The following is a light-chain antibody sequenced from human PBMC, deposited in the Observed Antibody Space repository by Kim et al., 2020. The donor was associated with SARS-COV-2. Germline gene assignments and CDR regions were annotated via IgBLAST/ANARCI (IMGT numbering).Light chain of an antibody. CDR1: QSFSNHY. J-gene: IGKJ1*01. CDR2: GAS. V-gene: IGKV3-20*01. CDR3: QQFHILPWT. Sequence: STGESAPLSHRASQSFSNHYLARYQKRPGQAPRLLRYGASNRATGIPDRFSGSGAGTDFSLAISRLEPEDFAVYFCQQFHILPWTFGRGTKL.